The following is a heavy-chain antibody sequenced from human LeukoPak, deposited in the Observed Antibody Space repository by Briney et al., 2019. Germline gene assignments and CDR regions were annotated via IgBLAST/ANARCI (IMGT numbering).Heavy chain of an antibody. J-gene: IGHJ6*03. Sequence: PGGSLRLSCAASGFTFSSYAMSWVRQAPGKGLEWVSTISGSGGSTYYADSVKGRFTISRDNSKNTLYLQMNSLRAEDTAVYYCAKVAPHSSSPGGYYYYMDVWGKGTTVTVSS. CDR1: GFTFSSYA. CDR3: AKVAPHSSSPGGYYYYMDV. V-gene: IGHV3-23*01. CDR2: ISGSGGST. D-gene: IGHD6-13*01.